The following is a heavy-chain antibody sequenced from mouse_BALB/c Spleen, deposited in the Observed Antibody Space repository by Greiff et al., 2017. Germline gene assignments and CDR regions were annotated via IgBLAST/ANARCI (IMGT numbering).Heavy chain of an antibody. V-gene: IGHV1S56*01. CDR1: GYTFTSYY. CDR2: IYPGDGST. CDR3: ARRTYYFDY. J-gene: IGHJ2*01. Sequence: VQLQQSGPELVKPGASVKMSCKASGYTFTSYYIHWVKQRPGQGLEWIGWIYPGDGSTKYNEKFKGKTTLTADKSSSTAYMLLSSLTSEDSAIYFCARRTYYFDYWGQGTTLTVSS.